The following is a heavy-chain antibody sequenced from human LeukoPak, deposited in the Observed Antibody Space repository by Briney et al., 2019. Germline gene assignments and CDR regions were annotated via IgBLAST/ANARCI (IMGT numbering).Heavy chain of an antibody. CDR2: IIPIFGTA. CDR3: ARGRYYYGSGSYYNDY. CDR1: GGTFSSYA. J-gene: IGHJ4*02. D-gene: IGHD3-10*01. V-gene: IGHV1-69*05. Sequence: SVKVSCKASGGTFSSYAISWVRQAPGQGLEWMGGIIPIFGTANYAQKFQGRVTITTDESTSTAYMELSSLRSEDTAVYYCARGRYYYGSGSYYNDYWGQGTLVTVSS.